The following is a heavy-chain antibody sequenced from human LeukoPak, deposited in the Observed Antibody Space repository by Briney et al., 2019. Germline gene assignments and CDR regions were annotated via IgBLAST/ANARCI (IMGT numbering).Heavy chain of an antibody. Sequence: ASVKVSCKASGYTFTGYYMHWVRQAPGQGLEWMGRINPNSGGTNYAQKFQGRVTMTRDTSISTAYMELSRLRSDDTAVYYCARDWPRISSSSGWGQGTLVTVSS. CDR1: GYTFTGYY. V-gene: IGHV1-2*06. J-gene: IGHJ4*02. CDR2: INPNSGGT. D-gene: IGHD6-6*01. CDR3: ARDWPRISSSSG.